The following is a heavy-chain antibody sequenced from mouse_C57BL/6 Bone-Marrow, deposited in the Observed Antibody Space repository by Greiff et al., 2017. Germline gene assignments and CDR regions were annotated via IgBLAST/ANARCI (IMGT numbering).Heavy chain of an antibody. CDR1: GYTFTSYG. Sequence: QVQLQQSGAELARPGASVKLSCKASGYTFTSYGISWVKQRTGQGLEWIGEIYPRSGNTYYNEKFKGKATLTADKSSSTAYMELRSLTSEDASVYFCARAGYHKDYFDYWGQCTTLTVSS. CDR2: IYPRSGNT. CDR3: ARAGYHKDYFDY. V-gene: IGHV1-81*01. D-gene: IGHD2-2*01. J-gene: IGHJ2*01.